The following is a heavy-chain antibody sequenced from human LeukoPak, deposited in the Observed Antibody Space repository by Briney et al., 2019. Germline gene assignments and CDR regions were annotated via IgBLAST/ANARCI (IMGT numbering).Heavy chain of an antibody. CDR2: ISGSGGST. Sequence: GGSLRLSCAASGFTFSSYAMSWVRQAPGKGLEWVSAISGSGGSTYYADSVKGRFTISRDNAKNSLYLQMNSLRAEDTAVYYCARDLKGPAAIGNWGQGTLVTVSS. J-gene: IGHJ4*02. CDR1: GFTFSSYA. CDR3: ARDLKGPAAIGN. D-gene: IGHD2-2*02. V-gene: IGHV3-23*01.